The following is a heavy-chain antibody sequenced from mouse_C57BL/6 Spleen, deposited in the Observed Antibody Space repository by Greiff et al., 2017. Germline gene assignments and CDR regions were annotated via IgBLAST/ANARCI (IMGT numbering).Heavy chain of an antibody. Sequence: VQLQQSGAELVRPGASVKLSCKASGYAFTNYLIEWVKQRPGQGLEWIGVINPGSGGTNYNEKFKGKATLTANKSSSTAYMQLSSLTSEDSAVYFYARSGGYYALDDWGQGTSVTVSS. CDR2: INPGSGGT. CDR3: ARSGGYYALDD. J-gene: IGHJ4*01. V-gene: IGHV1-54*01. CDR1: GYAFTNYL.